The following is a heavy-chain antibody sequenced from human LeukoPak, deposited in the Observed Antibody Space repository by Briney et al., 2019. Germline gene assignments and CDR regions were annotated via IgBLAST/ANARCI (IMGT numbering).Heavy chain of an antibody. CDR3: ARDGARGYDFWSGYYSGKELIWYDP. V-gene: IGHV4-34*09. CDR1: GGSFSGYY. Sequence: PSETLSLTCAVYGGSFSGYYWRWIRQPPGKGLEWIGETNHSGSTNYNPSLKSRVTISVDTSKNQFSLKLRSVTGADTAVYDCARDGARGYDFWSGYYSGKELIWYDPWGQGTLVTVSS. J-gene: IGHJ5*02. D-gene: IGHD3-3*01. CDR2: TNHSGST.